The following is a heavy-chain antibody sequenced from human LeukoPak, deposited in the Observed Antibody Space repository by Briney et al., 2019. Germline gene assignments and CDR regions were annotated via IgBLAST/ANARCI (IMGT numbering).Heavy chain of an antibody. CDR3: ARADSSIAARLSRSSIFNYYYYMDV. CDR2: IYSGGTT. D-gene: IGHD6-6*01. V-gene: IGHV3-53*01. J-gene: IGHJ6*03. CDR1: GFTVSSNY. Sequence: GGSLRLSCAASGFTVSSNYMSWVRQAPGKGLEWVSLIYSGGTTYYADSVKGRFTISRDNSKNTLYLQMDSLRAEDTAVYYCARADSSIAARLSRSSIFNYYYYMDVWGKGTTVTVSS.